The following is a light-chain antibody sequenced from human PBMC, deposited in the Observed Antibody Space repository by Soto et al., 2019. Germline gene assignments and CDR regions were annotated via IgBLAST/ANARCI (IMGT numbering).Light chain of an antibody. CDR1: QSISTW. J-gene: IGKJ2*01. CDR3: QQYNTYSYT. V-gene: IGKV1-5*01. CDR2: DAS. Sequence: DIQMTQSPSTLSASVGARVTITCRASQSISTWLAWYQQKPGKAPKLLIYDASSLESRVPSRFSGSGSGTEFTLTISGLRPDDFATYYCQQYNTYSYTFGQGTKLEIK.